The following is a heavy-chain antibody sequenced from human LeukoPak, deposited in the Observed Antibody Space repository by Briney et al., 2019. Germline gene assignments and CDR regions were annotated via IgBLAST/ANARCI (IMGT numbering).Heavy chain of an antibody. Sequence: GESLRLSCAASGFSFSSYVMSWVRQAPGKGLEWVSGIGVRGDDTYYADSVKGRFTIYRDNSKNTLYLQMNRLRTEDTAVYYCAKIRLVGANDEYNWFDPWGQGTLVTVSS. V-gene: IGHV3-23*01. CDR1: GFSFSSYV. J-gene: IGHJ5*02. D-gene: IGHD1-26*01. CDR2: IGVRGDDT. CDR3: AKIRLVGANDEYNWFDP.